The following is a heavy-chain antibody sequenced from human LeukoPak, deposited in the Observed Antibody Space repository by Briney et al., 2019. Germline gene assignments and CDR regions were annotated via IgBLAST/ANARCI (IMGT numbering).Heavy chain of an antibody. Sequence: GGALEISFKGSGCSFTSYWIGWVRQMPGKGLGWMGIIYPGDSDTRYSPSFQGQVTISADKSISTAYLQWSSLKASDTAMYYCARLQRELELPYYFDYWGQGTLVTVSS. CDR2: IYPGDSDT. CDR1: GCSFTSYW. V-gene: IGHV5-51*01. CDR3: ARLQRELELPYYFDY. D-gene: IGHD1-7*01. J-gene: IGHJ4*02.